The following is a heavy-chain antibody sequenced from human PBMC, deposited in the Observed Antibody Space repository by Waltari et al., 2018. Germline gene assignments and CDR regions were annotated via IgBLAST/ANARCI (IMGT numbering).Heavy chain of an antibody. CDR1: GFTFRSYA. D-gene: IGHD2-15*01. CDR2: ISYDSINT. V-gene: IGHV3-30*15. CDR3: ARRGVTGREAAPPDY. Sequence: QVQLVESGGGVVQPGTSLGLSCAASGFTFRSYAMHWVRQAPGKGLEWVAVISYDSINTFYADSVKGRFTISRDNSKNTLFLQMSSLRDDDTALYYCARRGVTGREAAPPDYWGQGTLVTVSS. J-gene: IGHJ4*02.